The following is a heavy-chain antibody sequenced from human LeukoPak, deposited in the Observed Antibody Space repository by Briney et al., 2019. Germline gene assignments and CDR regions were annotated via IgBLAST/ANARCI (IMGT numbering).Heavy chain of an antibody. J-gene: IGHJ6*03. V-gene: IGHV4-39*07. CDR1: GGSISNSDYY. CDR2: IYYSGST. D-gene: IGHD6-19*01. CDR3: ARAEIAGYSSGPTEGGRGPLVAYYYYMDV. Sequence: SETLSLTCTVSGGSISNSDYYWGWIRQPPGKGLEWIGSIYYSGSTYYNPSLKSRVTISIDKSKNQFSLKLSSVTAADTAVYYCARAEIAGYSSGPTEGGRGPLVAYYYYMDVWGKGTTVTVSS.